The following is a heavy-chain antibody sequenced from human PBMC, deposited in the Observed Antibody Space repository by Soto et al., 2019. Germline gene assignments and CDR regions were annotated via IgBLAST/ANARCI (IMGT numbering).Heavy chain of an antibody. CDR3: AKSVYDGIVGATSSDY. V-gene: IGHV3-23*01. D-gene: IGHD1-26*01. CDR1: GFTFSSYA. Sequence: PGGSLRLSCAASGFTFSSYAMSWVRQAPGKGLEWVSAISGSGGSTYYADSVKGRFTISRDNSKNTLYLQMNSLRAEDTAVYYCAKSVYDGIVGATSSDYWGQGTLVTVSS. J-gene: IGHJ4*02. CDR2: ISGSGGST.